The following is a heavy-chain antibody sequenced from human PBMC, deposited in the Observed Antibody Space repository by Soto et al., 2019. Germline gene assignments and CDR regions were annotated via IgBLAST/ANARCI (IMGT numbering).Heavy chain of an antibody. V-gene: IGHV1-8*01. CDR1: GYTFTSYD. CDR2: MNPNSGNT. D-gene: IGHD3-10*01. CDR3: ARGIYYYDSGDYSFDI. Sequence: QVQLVQSGAEVKKPGASVKVSCKASGYTFTSYDINWVRQATGQGLEWVGWMNPNSGNTGYAQKFQGRVTMTRSTSISTGYMERCSLRSEDTAVYYCARGIYYYDSGDYSFDIWGQGTMVTVSS. J-gene: IGHJ3*02.